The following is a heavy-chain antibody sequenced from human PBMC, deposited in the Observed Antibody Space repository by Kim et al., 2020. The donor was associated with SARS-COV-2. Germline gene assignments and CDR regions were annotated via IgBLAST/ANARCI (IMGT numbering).Heavy chain of an antibody. Sequence: SETLSLTCTVSGGSISSSSYYWGWIRQPPGKGLEWIGSIYYSGSTYYNPSLKSRVTISVDTSKNQFSLKLSSVTAADTAVYYCARQGYRTSGFDPWGQGTLVTVSS. CDR1: GGSISSSSYY. CDR2: IYYSGST. CDR3: ARQGYRTSGFDP. V-gene: IGHV4-39*01. D-gene: IGHD2-2*02. J-gene: IGHJ5*02.